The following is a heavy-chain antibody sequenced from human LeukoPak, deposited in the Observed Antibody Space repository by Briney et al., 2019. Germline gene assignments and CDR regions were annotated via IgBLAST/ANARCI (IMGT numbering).Heavy chain of an antibody. CDR1: GFTFDDYA. J-gene: IGHJ4*02. CDR2: ISWNSGSI. V-gene: IGHV3-9*01. Sequence: PGGSLRLSCAASGFTFDDYAMHWVRQAPGKGLERVSGISWNSGSIGYADSVKGRFTISRDNAKNSLYLQMNSLRAEDTALYYCAKAHDYKGFFGYWGQGTLVTVSS. CDR3: AKAHDYKGFFGY. D-gene: IGHD4-11*01.